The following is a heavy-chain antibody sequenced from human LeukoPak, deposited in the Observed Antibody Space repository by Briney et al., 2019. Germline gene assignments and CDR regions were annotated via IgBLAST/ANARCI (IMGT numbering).Heavy chain of an antibody. Sequence: PGGSLRLSCAASGFTFSSYWMSWVRQAPGKGLEWVANIKQDGSEKYYVDSVKGRFTISRDNAKNSLYLQMNSLRGEDTAVYYCASQQWLVSDFDYWGQGTLVTVSS. J-gene: IGHJ4*02. CDR1: GFTFSSYW. V-gene: IGHV3-7*01. CDR2: IKQDGSEK. D-gene: IGHD6-19*01. CDR3: ASQQWLVSDFDY.